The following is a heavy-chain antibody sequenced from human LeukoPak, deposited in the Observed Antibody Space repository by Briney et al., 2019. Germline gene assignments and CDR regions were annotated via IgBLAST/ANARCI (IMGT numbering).Heavy chain of an antibody. CDR3: ARVPQGYYDSSGYYLSAFDI. V-gene: IGHV4-59*01. CDR2: IYYSGST. D-gene: IGHD3-22*01. J-gene: IGHJ3*02. Sequence: PSETLSLTCTVSGGSISSYYWSWIRQPPGKGLEWIGYIYYSGSTNYNPSLKSRVTISVDTSKNQFSLKLSSVTAADTAVYYCARVPQGYYDSSGYYLSAFDIWGQGTMVTVSS. CDR1: GGSISSYY.